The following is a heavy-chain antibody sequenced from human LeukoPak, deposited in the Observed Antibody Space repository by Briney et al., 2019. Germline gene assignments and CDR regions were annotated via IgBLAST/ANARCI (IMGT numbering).Heavy chain of an antibody. CDR1: GGSFSGYY. V-gene: IGHV4-34*01. J-gene: IGHJ5*02. CDR2: INHSGST. CDR3: ARKDSSWYFSNWFDP. D-gene: IGHD6-13*01. Sequence: PSETLSLTCAVYGGSFSGYYWSWIRQPPGKGLEWIGEINHSGSTNYNPSLKSRVTISVDTSKNQFSLKLSSVTAADMAVYYCARKDSSWYFSNWFDPWGQGTLVTVSS.